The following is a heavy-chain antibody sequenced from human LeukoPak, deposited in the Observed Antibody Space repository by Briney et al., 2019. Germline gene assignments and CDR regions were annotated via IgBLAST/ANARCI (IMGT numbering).Heavy chain of an antibody. CDR1: GGTFSSYA. CDR2: IIPIFGTA. Sequence: SVKVSCKASGGTFSSYAISWVRQAPGQGLEWMGGIIPIFGTANYAQKFQGRVTIAADESTSTAYMELSSLRSEDTAVYYCAREVPPGDYDSSGYPNWFDPWGQGTLVTVSS. J-gene: IGHJ5*02. D-gene: IGHD3-22*01. CDR3: AREVPPGDYDSSGYPNWFDP. V-gene: IGHV1-69*13.